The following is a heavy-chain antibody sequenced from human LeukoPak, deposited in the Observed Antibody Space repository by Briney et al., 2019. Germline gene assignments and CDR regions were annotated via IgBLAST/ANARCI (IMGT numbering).Heavy chain of an antibody. CDR1: GGSFSGYY. CDR3: ARAPPSYCSRPSCYPTAPLDY. V-gene: IGHV4-34*01. CDR2: INHSGST. J-gene: IGHJ4*02. Sequence: PSETLSLTCAVYGGSFSGYYWSWIRQPPGKGLEWIGEINHSGSTNYNPSLKSRVTISVDTSKNQFSLKLSSVTAADTAVYYCARAPPSYCSRPSCYPTAPLDYWGQGTLVTVSS. D-gene: IGHD2-2*01.